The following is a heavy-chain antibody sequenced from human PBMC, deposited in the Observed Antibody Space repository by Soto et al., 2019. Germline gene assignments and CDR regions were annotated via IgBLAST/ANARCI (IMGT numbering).Heavy chain of an antibody. CDR1: GGTFSSYA. V-gene: IGHV1-69*13. CDR3: ATTLAVAARRYNWFDP. CDR2: IIPIFGTA. Sequence: SVKVSCKASGGTFSSYAISWVRQAPGQGLEWMGGIIPIFGTANYAQKFQGRVTITADESTSTAYMELSSLRSEDTAVYYCATTLAVAARRYNWFDPWGQGTLVTV. D-gene: IGHD6-6*01. J-gene: IGHJ5*02.